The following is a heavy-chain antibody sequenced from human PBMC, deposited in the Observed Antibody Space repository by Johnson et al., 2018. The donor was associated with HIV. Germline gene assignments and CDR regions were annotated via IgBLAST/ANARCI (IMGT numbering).Heavy chain of an antibody. CDR2: ISSSGGTI. V-gene: IGHV3-11*04. CDR1: RFTFSDYY. D-gene: IGHD3-10*01. J-gene: IGHJ3*02. CDR3: ARERDPERGAQKSGVYAFDI. Sequence: QVQLVESGGGLVKPGGSLRLSCAASRFTFSDYYMRWIRQTPGKGLEWVSYISSSGGTIYYADSVKGRFSIPRDNSKNSLYLQMNSLSAEDTAVYYCARERDPERGAQKSGVYAFDIWGQGTMVTVSS.